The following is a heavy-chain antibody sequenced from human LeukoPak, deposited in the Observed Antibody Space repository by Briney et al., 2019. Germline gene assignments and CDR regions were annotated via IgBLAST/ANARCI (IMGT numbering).Heavy chain of an antibody. V-gene: IGHV3-23*01. CDR2: ISGSGDST. CDR3: AKTRPLDSSSWSHGDY. CDR1: GFTFSSYA. D-gene: IGHD6-13*01. Sequence: GGSLRLSCAASGFTFSSYAMSWVRQAPGKGLEWVSAISGSGDSTYYGDSVKGRFTISRDHSKNPLYLQMNSLRAEDTAVYYCAKTRPLDSSSWSHGDYWGPGTLVTVSS. J-gene: IGHJ4*02.